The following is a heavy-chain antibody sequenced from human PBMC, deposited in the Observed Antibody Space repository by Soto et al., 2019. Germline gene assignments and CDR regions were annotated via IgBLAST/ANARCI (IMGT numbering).Heavy chain of an antibody. D-gene: IGHD3-22*01. CDR2: ISTNGGST. Sequence: EVQLVESGGGLVQPGGSLRLSCAASGFTFSSFAMHWVRQAPGKGLEYVSAISTNGGSTYYANSVKGRFTISRDNSKNTLYLQMGSLRAEDMAVYYCARGGAAYYYHSSGYCYDYWGQGTLVTVSS. CDR1: GFTFSSFA. CDR3: ARGGAAYYYHSSGYCYDY. V-gene: IGHV3-64*01. J-gene: IGHJ4*02.